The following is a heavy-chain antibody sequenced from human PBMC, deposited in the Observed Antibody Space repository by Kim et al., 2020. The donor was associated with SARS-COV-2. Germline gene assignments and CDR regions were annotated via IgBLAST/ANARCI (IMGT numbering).Heavy chain of an antibody. Sequence: VKGRFTISRDNSKNTLYLQMNSLRAEDTAVYYCANVMVRGVLFFNGMDVWGQGTTVTVSS. CDR3: ANVMVRGVLFFNGMDV. D-gene: IGHD3-10*01. V-gene: IGHV3-23*01. J-gene: IGHJ6*02.